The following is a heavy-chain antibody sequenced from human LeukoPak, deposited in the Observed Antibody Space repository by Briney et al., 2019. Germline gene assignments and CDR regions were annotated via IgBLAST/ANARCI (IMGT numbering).Heavy chain of an antibody. V-gene: IGHV1-69*04. D-gene: IGHD4-17*01. CDR3: AKDCNAVTRSYFDY. Sequence: SVKVSCKASGGTFSSYAISWVRQAPGQGLEWMGRIIPILGIANYAQKFQGRVTITADKSTSTAYMELGSLRSEDTAVYYCAKDCNAVTRSYFDYWGQGTLVTVSS. CDR1: GGTFSSYA. CDR2: IIPILGIA. J-gene: IGHJ4*02.